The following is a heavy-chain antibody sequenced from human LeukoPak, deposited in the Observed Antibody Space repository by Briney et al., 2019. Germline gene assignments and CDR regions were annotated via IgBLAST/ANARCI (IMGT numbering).Heavy chain of an antibody. Sequence: GGSLRLSCAASGFIFSSYSMNWVRQAPGKGLEWVSFISSSGSTKSYADSVKGRFTISRDNAKNSLYLQMNSLRDEDTAVYYCARSVYYADYWGQGTLVTVSS. CDR3: ARSVYYADY. CDR1: GFIFSSYS. V-gene: IGHV3-48*02. D-gene: IGHD3-22*01. J-gene: IGHJ4*02. CDR2: ISSSGSTK.